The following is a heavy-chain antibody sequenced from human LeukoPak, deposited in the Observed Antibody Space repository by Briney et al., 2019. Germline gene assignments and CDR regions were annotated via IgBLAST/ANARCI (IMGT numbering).Heavy chain of an antibody. J-gene: IGHJ4*02. CDR2: ISYDGTNK. Sequence: PGGSLRLSCAASGFTFSSYGMHWVRQAPGKGLEWVAVISYDGTNKYYADSVKGRFTISRDNSKNTLYLQMNSLRVEDTAVYYCARDGGYSNSLDYWGQGTLVTVSS. D-gene: IGHD6-13*01. V-gene: IGHV3-30*03. CDR3: ARDGGYSNSLDY. CDR1: GFTFSSYG.